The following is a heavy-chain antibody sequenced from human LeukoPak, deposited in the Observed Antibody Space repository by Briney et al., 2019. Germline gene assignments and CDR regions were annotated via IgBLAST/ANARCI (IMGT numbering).Heavy chain of an antibody. V-gene: IGHV1-69*06. Sequence: EASVKVSCKASGGTFSIYAISWVRQAPGQGLEWMGGIIPIFGTANYAQKFQGRVTITADKSTSTAYMELSSLRSEDTAVYYCARESLNAGFDYWGQGTLVTVSS. D-gene: IGHD2-8*01. CDR3: ARESLNAGFDY. J-gene: IGHJ4*02. CDR1: GGTFSIYA. CDR2: IIPIFGTA.